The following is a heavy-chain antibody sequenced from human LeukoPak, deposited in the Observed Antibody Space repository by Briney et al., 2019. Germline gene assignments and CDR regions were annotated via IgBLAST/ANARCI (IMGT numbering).Heavy chain of an antibody. CDR3: AVVVAATPHYCSYYMDG. D-gene: IGHD2-15*01. J-gene: IGHJ6*03. Sequence: SETLSLTCTVSGGSISSGRYYWSWIRQHPGKGLEWIGYIYYSGSTYYNPSLKSRVTISVDTSKNQFSLKLSSVTAADTAVYYCAVVVAATPHYCSYYMDGLGKGTTVTVSS. V-gene: IGHV4-31*03. CDR2: IYYSGST. CDR1: GGSISSGRYY.